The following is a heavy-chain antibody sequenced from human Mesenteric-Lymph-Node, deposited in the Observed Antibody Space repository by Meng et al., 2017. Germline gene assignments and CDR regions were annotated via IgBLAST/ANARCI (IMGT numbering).Heavy chain of an antibody. CDR2: IYHSGST. J-gene: IGHJ5*02. CDR3: VRDTRRGGGWFDP. CDR1: GGSISRSNW. D-gene: IGHD3-10*01. Sequence: VPLPEAGPGLVKPSGALSLTCAVSGGSISRSNWWSWVRQPPGKGLEWIGEIYHSGSTNYNPSLKSRVTISVDKSRNQFSLKLTSVSAADTAVYYCVRDTRRGGGWFDPWGQGTLVTVSS. V-gene: IGHV4-4*02.